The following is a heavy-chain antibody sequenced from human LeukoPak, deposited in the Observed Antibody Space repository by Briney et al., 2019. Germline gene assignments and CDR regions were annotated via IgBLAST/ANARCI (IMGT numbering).Heavy chain of an antibody. CDR3: ARDVYSSSFFGFQH. Sequence: PGRSLRLSCAASGFTFSSYAMHWVRQAPGEGLEWVAVISYDGSNKYYADSVKGRFTISRDNSKNTLYLQMNSLRAEDTAVYYCARDVYSSSFFGFQHWGQGTLVTVSS. CDR2: ISYDGSNK. CDR1: GFTFSSYA. J-gene: IGHJ1*01. D-gene: IGHD6-13*01. V-gene: IGHV3-30-3*01.